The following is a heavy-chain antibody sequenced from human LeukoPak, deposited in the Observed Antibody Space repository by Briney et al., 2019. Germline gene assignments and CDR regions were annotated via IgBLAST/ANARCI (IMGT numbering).Heavy chain of an antibody. CDR3: ASPRNCSSTSCHGFDY. J-gene: IGHJ4*02. D-gene: IGHD2-2*01. CDR1: GGSLSGYY. Sequence: SETLSLTCAVYGGSLSGYYWSWIRQPPGKGLEWIGEINHSGSTNYNPSLKSRVTISVDTSKNQFSLKLSSVTAADTAVYYCASPRNCSSTSCHGFDYWGQGTLVTVSS. CDR2: INHSGST. V-gene: IGHV4-34*01.